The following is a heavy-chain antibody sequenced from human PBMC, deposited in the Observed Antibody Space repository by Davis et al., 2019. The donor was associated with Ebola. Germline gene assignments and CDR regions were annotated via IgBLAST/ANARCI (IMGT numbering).Heavy chain of an antibody. CDR2: IYYSGST. V-gene: IGHV4-59*01. Sequence: SGPLSLTCTVSGSSFTSYYWRWIRQPPAKRLAWIGYIYYSGSTNYNPSLKSRVTISVDTSKNQFSLKLSSVTAADTAVYYCARDSSDSSSWGYYYYGMDVGGKGTTVTVSS. CDR3: ARDSSDSSSWGYYYYGMDV. D-gene: IGHD6-13*01. CDR1: GSSFTSYY. J-gene: IGHJ6*04.